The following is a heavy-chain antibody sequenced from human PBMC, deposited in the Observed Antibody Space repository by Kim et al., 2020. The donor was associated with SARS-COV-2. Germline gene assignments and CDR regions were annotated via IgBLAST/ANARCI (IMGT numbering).Heavy chain of an antibody. Sequence: SYAQKFQGRVTMTRDTSTSTVYMELSSLRSEDTAVYYCARDCGGDCYYDYWGQGTLVTVSS. CDR3: ARDCGGDCYYDY. V-gene: IGHV1-46*01. J-gene: IGHJ4*02. D-gene: IGHD2-21*02.